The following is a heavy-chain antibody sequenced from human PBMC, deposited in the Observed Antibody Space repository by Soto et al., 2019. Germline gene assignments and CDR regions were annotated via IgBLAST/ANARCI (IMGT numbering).Heavy chain of an antibody. V-gene: IGHV1-2*02. CDR1: GYSFAGHY. CDR3: ARDSHYDILTGYSRNAFDM. J-gene: IGHJ3*02. CDR2: INPNSGGT. Sequence: GASVKVSCKTSGYSFAGHYLRWVRQAPGQGLDWMGWINPNSGGTIYAQKFQGRVTMTRDTSISTAYMVLTSLRSDDTAVYYCARDSHYDILTGYSRNAFDMWGRGTVVTVSS. D-gene: IGHD3-9*01.